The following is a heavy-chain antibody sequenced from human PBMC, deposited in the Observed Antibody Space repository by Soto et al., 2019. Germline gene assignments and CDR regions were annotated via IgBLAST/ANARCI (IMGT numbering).Heavy chain of an antibody. D-gene: IGHD4-17*01. CDR2: MNPNSGNT. Sequence: ASVKVSCKASGYTFTSYYMHWVLQATGQGLEWMGWMNPNSGNTGYAQKFQGRVTMTRNTSISTAYMELSSLRSEDTAVYYCARGGGGYGDNDAFDIWGQGTMVTVSS. J-gene: IGHJ3*02. CDR1: GYTFTSYY. V-gene: IGHV1-8*02. CDR3: ARGGGGYGDNDAFDI.